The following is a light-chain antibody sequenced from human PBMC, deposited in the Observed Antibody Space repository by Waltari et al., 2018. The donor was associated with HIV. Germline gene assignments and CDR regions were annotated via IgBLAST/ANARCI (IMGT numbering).Light chain of an antibody. V-gene: IGKV1-39*01. Sequence: DIQMTQSPSSLSASVGDRVTITCRASQSISGYLNWYQQKPGKAPNLLIYTASSLQSRVPSRFSGSGFGTDFTLTISSLQPEDFATYYCQQSYTTPRTFGQGTKVEIK. CDR1: QSISGY. CDR2: TAS. CDR3: QQSYTTPRT. J-gene: IGKJ1*01.